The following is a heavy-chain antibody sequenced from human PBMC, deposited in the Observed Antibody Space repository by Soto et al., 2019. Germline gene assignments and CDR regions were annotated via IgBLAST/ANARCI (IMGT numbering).Heavy chain of an antibody. CDR2: IWYDGSNK. CDR1: GFTFSSYG. D-gene: IGHD6-19*01. Sequence: PGGSLRLSCAASGFTFSSYGMHWVRQAPGKGLEWVAVIWYDGSNKYYADSVKGRFTISRDNSKNTLYLQMNSLRAEDTAVYYCARGQWLALSRHRNYYYYYGMDVWGQGTTVTVSS. CDR3: ARGQWLALSRHRNYYYYYGMDV. J-gene: IGHJ6*02. V-gene: IGHV3-33*01.